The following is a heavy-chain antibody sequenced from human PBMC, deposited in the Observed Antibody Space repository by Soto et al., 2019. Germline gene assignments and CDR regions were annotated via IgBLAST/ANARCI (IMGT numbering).Heavy chain of an antibody. CDR1: SGSISSTIYS. CDR3: ARQCRGVTCHWFVP. Sequence: QLQLQESGPGLVKPSETLSLTCTVSSGSISSTIYSWDWIRQPPGKGLEWIGCIFYSGSTYYNPSLKSRFTISVDTSKNQFSLTLTCVTAADTAVYYCARQCRGVTCHWFVPWGQGTLVTVSS. V-gene: IGHV4-39*01. D-gene: IGHD2-15*01. CDR2: IFYSGST. J-gene: IGHJ5*02.